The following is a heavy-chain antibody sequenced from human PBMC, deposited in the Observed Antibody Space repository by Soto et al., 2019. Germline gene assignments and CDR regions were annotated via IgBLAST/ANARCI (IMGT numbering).Heavy chain of an antibody. Sequence: GGSLRLCCAVCGFSFCSYWMSWVHQAPGKGLEWLASIKDDGSERYYLDSVKGRFTISRDNAKDSLSLQMNSLRGEDTAFYYCARDVGPVTIFGEALSGYFDFWGQGTLVTVSS. D-gene: IGHD3-3*01. CDR3: ARDVGPVTIFGEALSGYFDF. V-gene: IGHV3-7*03. J-gene: IGHJ4*02. CDR2: IKDDGSER. CDR1: GFSFCSYW.